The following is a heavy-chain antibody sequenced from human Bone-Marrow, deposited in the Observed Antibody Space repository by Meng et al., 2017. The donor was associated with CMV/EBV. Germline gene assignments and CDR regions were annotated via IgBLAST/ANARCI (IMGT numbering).Heavy chain of an antibody. V-gene: IGHV3-21*01. CDR3: ASYCGGDCYSARDYYYGMDV. D-gene: IGHD2-21*01. J-gene: IGHJ6*02. CDR1: GFTFSSYS. Sequence: LSLTCAASGFTFSSYSMNWVRQAPGKGLEWVSSISSSSSYIYYADSVKGRFTISRDNAKNSLYLQMNSLRAEDTAVYYCASYCGGDCYSARDYYYGMDVWGQGTTVTVSS. CDR2: ISSSSSYI.